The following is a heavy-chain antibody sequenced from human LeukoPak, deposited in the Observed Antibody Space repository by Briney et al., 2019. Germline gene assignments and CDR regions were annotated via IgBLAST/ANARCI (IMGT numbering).Heavy chain of an antibody. Sequence: GGSLRLSCAASGFTFSSYAMTWVRQAPGKGLEWVSTISGSDGSTYYADSVKGRFTISRDNSKNTLYPQMNSLRAEDTALYYCAKDLYGDYHPDYWGQGTLVTVSS. D-gene: IGHD4-17*01. CDR1: GFTFSSYA. CDR2: ISGSDGST. V-gene: IGHV3-23*01. CDR3: AKDLYGDYHPDY. J-gene: IGHJ4*02.